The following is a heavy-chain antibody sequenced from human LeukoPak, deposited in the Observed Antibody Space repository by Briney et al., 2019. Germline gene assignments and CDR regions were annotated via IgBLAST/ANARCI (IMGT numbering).Heavy chain of an antibody. CDR2: IFYSGST. V-gene: IGHV4-39*07. D-gene: IGHD3-10*01. Sequence: SETLSLTCTVSSGSISTSDYYWGWVRQPPGKALEWIGNIFYSGSTYYSPSPKSRVTISLDTSRNQFSLKLNSVTAADTAVYYCARVTWFGELSPPLYYYYYMDVWGKGTTVTISS. CDR1: SGSISTSDYY. J-gene: IGHJ6*03. CDR3: ARVTWFGELSPPLYYYYYMDV.